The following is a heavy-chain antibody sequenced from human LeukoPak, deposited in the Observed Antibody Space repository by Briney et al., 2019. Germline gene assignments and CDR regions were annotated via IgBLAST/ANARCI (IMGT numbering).Heavy chain of an antibody. J-gene: IGHJ4*02. CDR3: AREGSSGYLDY. CDR2: ISEDGSTK. V-gene: IGHV3-30-3*01. D-gene: IGHD3-10*01. Sequence: QAGGSLRLSCAASGFTFSSYTMHWVRQAPDKGLEWVAVISEDGSTKYYADSVKGRFTISRDNSKNTLFLQMNSLRVDDTAVYYCAREGSSGYLDYWGQGTLVTVSS. CDR1: GFTFSSYT.